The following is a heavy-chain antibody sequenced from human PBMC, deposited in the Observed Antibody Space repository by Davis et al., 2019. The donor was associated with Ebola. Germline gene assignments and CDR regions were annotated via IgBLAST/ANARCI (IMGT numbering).Heavy chain of an antibody. CDR1: GGSISSYY. V-gene: IGHV4-59*01. Sequence: SETLPLTCTVSGGSISSYYWSWIRQPPGKGLEYIGYVHYSGSSNYNPSLKSRVTISVDTSKNQFSLKLSSVTAADTAVYYCARDSYGDYTLDYWGQGTLVTVSS. J-gene: IGHJ4*02. CDR2: VHYSGSS. CDR3: ARDSYGDYTLDY. D-gene: IGHD4-17*01.